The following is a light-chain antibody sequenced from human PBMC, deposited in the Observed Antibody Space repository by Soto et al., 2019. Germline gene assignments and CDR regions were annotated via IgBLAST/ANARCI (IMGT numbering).Light chain of an antibody. J-gene: IGKJ1*01. CDR1: QSVSSN. CDR3: QQYHNWWT. V-gene: IGKV3-15*01. CDR2: GAS. Sequence: EIVMTQSPATLSVSPGERATLSCRASQSVSSNLAWYQQKPGQAPRLLISGASTRATGIPARFSDSGSGTEFTLTISSLQSEDFAVYYCQQYHNWWTFGQGTKVEIQ.